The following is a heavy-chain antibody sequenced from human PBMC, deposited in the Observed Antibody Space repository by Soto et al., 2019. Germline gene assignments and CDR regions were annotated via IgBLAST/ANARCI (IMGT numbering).Heavy chain of an antibody. CDR2: ISSSASYI. CDR1: GFSFAYFG. J-gene: IGHJ4*02. V-gene: IGHV3-21*01. D-gene: IGHD6-19*01. Sequence: GGSLRLSCEASGFSFAYFGMTWVRQAPGKGLEWVSFISSSASYIYYADSVKGRFTVSRDNAKKSLNLQMNSLRAEDTAVYYGARARAHWLASDSWGQGTLVTVSS. CDR3: ARARAHWLASDS.